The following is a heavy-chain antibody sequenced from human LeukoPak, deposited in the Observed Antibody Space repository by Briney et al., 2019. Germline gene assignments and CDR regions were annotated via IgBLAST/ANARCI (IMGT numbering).Heavy chain of an antibody. Sequence: PSETLSLTCAVYGGSFSGYYWSWIRQPPGKGLEWIGEINHSGSTNYNPSLKSRVTISVDTSKNQFSLKLSSVTAADTAVYYCARALPYYDILTGYYPSYYYYGMDVWGQGTTVTVSS. CDR2: INHSGST. D-gene: IGHD3-9*01. CDR1: GGSFSGYY. V-gene: IGHV4-34*01. J-gene: IGHJ6*02. CDR3: ARALPYYDILTGYYPSYYYYGMDV.